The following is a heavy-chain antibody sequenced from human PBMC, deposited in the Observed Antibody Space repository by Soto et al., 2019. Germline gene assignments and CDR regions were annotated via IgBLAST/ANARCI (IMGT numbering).Heavy chain of an antibody. CDR2: IYLSGSS. Sequence: QVQLEESGPGLVKPSQTLSLTCTVSGGSIASGDSYWSWIRQSPGKGLEWLGFIYLSGSSYHKASLESRLAISIDLSKNQFSLNLTSATAADTAVYYCARVPIVGVTGYGGFNIWGQGTPVIVSS. CDR3: ARVPIVGVTGYGGFNI. V-gene: IGHV4-30-4*01. J-gene: IGHJ3*02. D-gene: IGHD1-26*01. CDR1: GGSIASGDSY.